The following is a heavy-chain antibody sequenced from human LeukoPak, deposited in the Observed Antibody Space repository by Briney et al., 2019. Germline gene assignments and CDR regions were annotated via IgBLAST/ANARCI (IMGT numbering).Heavy chain of an antibody. CDR1: GFTFSSYW. D-gene: IGHD6-6*01. Sequence: GGSVRPLCAASGFTFSSYWMHWVRQAPGKGLLWVSRINGDGSTTNYADSVKGRFTISRDNAKNTLYLQMNSLRAEDTAVYYCARQQYSSLELWGQGTLVTVSS. V-gene: IGHV3-74*01. CDR3: ARQQYSSLEL. CDR2: INGDGSTT. J-gene: IGHJ4*02.